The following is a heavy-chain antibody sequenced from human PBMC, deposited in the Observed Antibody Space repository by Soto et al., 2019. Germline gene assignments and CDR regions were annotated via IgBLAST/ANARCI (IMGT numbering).Heavy chain of an antibody. Sequence: SDTLSLTCAVSGYSISSGYYWGWIRQPPGKGLEWIGSIYYSGRTYNNPSLRSRVSMSIDTSKDQFSLKLKSVTAADTALYFCARQRTSVVTQAYFDVWGPGSLVTVSS. J-gene: IGHJ4*02. CDR3: ARQRTSVVTQAYFDV. CDR1: GYSISSGYY. D-gene: IGHD2-21*02. V-gene: IGHV4-38-2*01. CDR2: IYYSGRT.